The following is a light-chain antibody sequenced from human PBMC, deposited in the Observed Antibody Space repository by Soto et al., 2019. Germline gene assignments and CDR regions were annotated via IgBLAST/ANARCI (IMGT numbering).Light chain of an antibody. V-gene: IGKV1-5*01. CDR3: QQYNSYSPLT. Sequence: DIQMTQSPSTLSASVGDRVTITCRASQSISSWLAWYQQKPGKAPKLLIYDASSLESGAPSRFSGRRSGTEFTLTISNLPPDDFATYYCQQYNSYSPLTFGGGTRWIS. J-gene: IGKJ4*01. CDR1: QSISSW. CDR2: DAS.